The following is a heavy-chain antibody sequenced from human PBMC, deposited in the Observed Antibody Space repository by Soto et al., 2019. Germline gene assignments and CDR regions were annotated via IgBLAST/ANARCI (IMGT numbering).Heavy chain of an antibody. J-gene: IGHJ2*01. CDR2: IYWDDDK. CDR1: GFSLSTSGVG. D-gene: IGHD1-1*01. CDR3: AHSPRDVYNPLARIWYFEL. V-gene: IGHV2-5*02. Sequence: QITLKESGPTLVKPTQTLTLTCTFSGFSLSTSGVGVGWIRQPPGKALEWLALIYWDDDKRYSPSLKSRLTISKDTSKNQVVLTMTNMDPVDTATYYCAHSPRDVYNPLARIWYFELWGRGTLVTVSS.